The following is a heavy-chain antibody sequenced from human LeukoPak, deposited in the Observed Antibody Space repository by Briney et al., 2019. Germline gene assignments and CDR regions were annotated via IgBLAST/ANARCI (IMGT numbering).Heavy chain of an antibody. D-gene: IGHD3-10*01. CDR3: AKEPMVRGVTDYYYMDV. CDR2: IRYDGSNK. Sequence: GGSLRLSCAASGFTFSSYGMHWVRQAPGRRLEWVAFIRYDGSNKYYADSVKGRLTISRDNSKNTLYLQMNSLRAEDTAVYYCAKEPMVRGVTDYYYMDVWGKGTTVTVSS. CDR1: GFTFSSYG. J-gene: IGHJ6*03. V-gene: IGHV3-30*02.